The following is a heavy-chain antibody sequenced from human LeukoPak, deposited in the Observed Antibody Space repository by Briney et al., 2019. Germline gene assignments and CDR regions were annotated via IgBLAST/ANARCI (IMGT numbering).Heavy chain of an antibody. CDR3: ARSQGSGIYYYMDV. V-gene: IGHV1-69*13. CDR1: GYTFTNYG. CDR2: IIPIFGTA. J-gene: IGHJ6*03. D-gene: IGHD3-10*01. Sequence: SVKVSCKASGYTFTNYGISWVRQAPGQGLEWMGGIIPIFGTANYAQKFQGRVTITADESTSTAYMELSSLRSEDTAVYYCARSQGSGIYYYMDVWGKGTTVTVSS.